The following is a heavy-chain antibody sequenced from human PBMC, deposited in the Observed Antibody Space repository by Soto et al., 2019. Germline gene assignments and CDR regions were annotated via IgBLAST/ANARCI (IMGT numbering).Heavy chain of an antibody. CDR3: ARDPYYDFWSGYTNDAFDI. D-gene: IGHD3-3*01. CDR2: ISAYNGNT. Sequence: QVQLVQSGAEVKKPGASVKVSCKASGYTFTSYGISWVRQAPGQELEWMGWISAYNGNTNYAQKLQGRVTMTTDTSTSTAYMELRSLRSDDTAVYYCARDPYYDFWSGYTNDAFDIWGQGTMVTVSS. CDR1: GYTFTSYG. V-gene: IGHV1-18*01. J-gene: IGHJ3*02.